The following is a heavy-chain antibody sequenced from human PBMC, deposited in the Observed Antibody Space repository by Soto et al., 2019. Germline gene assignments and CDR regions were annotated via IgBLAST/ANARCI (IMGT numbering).Heavy chain of an antibody. Sequence: QVQLVQSGAEVKQPGSSVKVSCKASGGVFSNYALTWVRQAPGQGPEWVGGLVPVFGTPNYAPKFQGRVTVTADESTRTGYLELSTLTSADTAIYSCAQGSHYLRTGYYFDPWGQGTLVIVSS. J-gene: IGHJ5*02. CDR2: LVPVFGTP. V-gene: IGHV1-69*01. CDR3: AQGSHYLRTGYYFDP. D-gene: IGHD3-9*01. CDR1: GGVFSNYA.